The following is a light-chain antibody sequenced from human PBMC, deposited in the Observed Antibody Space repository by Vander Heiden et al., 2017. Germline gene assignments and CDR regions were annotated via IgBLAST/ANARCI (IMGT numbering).Light chain of an antibody. CDR1: QSISSY. CDR3: QQSYSTPYT. J-gene: IGKJ2*01. V-gene: IGKV1-39*01. CDR2: AAS. Sequence: DIQMTQSPSSLSASVGDRVTISCRASQSISSYLNWYQQKPGKAPKLLIYAASSLQSGVPSRFSGSGSGTDFTLTISRLQPEDFATYYCQQSYSTPYTFGQGTKMGIK.